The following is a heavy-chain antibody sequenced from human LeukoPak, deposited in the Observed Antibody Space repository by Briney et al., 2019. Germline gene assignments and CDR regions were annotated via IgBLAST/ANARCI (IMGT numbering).Heavy chain of an antibody. Sequence: GGSLRLSCAASGFTFSSYAMHWVRQAPGKGLEWVAVISYDGSNKYYADSVKGRFTISRDNSKNTLYLQMNSLRAEDTAVYYCAKRYQLLNDAFDIWGQGTMVTVSS. J-gene: IGHJ3*02. V-gene: IGHV3-30-3*02. CDR1: GFTFSSYA. CDR2: ISYDGSNK. CDR3: AKRYQLLNDAFDI. D-gene: IGHD2-2*01.